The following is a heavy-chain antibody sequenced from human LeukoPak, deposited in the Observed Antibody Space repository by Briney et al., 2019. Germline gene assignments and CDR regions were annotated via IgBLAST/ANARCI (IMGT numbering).Heavy chain of an antibody. CDR3: ARYARGDAFDI. J-gene: IGHJ3*02. CDR1: GYTFTSYA. Sequence: GASVKVSCKASGYTFTSYAMHWVRQAPGQGLEWMGRINPNSGGTNYAQKFQGRVTMTRDTSISTAYMELSRLRSDDTAVYYCARYARGDAFDIWGQGTMVTVSS. CDR2: INPNSGGT. V-gene: IGHV1-2*06. D-gene: IGHD2-2*01.